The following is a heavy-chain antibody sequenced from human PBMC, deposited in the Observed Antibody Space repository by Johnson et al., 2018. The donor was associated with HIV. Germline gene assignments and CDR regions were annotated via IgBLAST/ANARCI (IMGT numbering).Heavy chain of an antibody. CDR3: AKEPNRWEQLAYAFDI. J-gene: IGHJ3*02. D-gene: IGHD6-6*01. CDR2: IWYDGSNK. V-gene: IGHV3-33*06. Sequence: QMQLVESGGGVVQPGRSLRLSCAASGFTFSSYGMHWVRQAPGKGLEWVAVIWYDGSNKYYADSVKGRFTISRDNSKNTLNLQMNSLRAEDTDGYYCAKEPNRWEQLAYAFDIWGQGTMVTVSS. CDR1: GFTFSSYG.